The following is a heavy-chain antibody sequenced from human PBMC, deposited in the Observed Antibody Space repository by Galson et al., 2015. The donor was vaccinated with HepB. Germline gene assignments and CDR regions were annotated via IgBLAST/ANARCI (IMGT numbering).Heavy chain of an antibody. J-gene: IGHJ3*02. Sequence: SLRLSCAASGFTFRNAWMSWVRQAPGKGLEWVGRIKSKTDGGTTDYAAPVKGRFTISRDDSKNTLYLQMNSLKTEDTAVYYCTTTEVDEEGAFDIWGQGTMVTSLQ. CDR1: GFTFRNAW. CDR2: IKSKTDGGTT. CDR3: TTTEVDEEGAFDI. D-gene: IGHD2-15*01. V-gene: IGHV3-15*01.